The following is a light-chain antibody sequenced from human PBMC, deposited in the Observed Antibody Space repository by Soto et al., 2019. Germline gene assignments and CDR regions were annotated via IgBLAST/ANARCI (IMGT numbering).Light chain of an antibody. CDR1: QTISSSD. CDR3: QQSANSPPKYT. CDR2: GGS. V-gene: IGKV3-20*01. Sequence: EIVLTQSPGTLSLSQGERATLACRASQTISSSDLAWYQQKPGQAPRPLSFGGSSRAPDIPDRIRGSGSGTDFTLTISRLEPEDFAVYYCQQSANSPPKYTFGPGTKLEI. J-gene: IGKJ2*01.